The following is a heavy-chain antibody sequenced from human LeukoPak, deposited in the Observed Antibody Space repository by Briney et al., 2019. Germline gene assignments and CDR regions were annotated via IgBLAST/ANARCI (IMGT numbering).Heavy chain of an antibody. Sequence: GGSLRLSCAASGFTVSSNYMSWVRQAPGKGLEWVSVIYSGGSTYYADSVKGRFTISRDNSKNTLYLQMNSLKTEDTAVYYCTTDQLVGIAAADSFDYWGQGTLVTVSS. D-gene: IGHD6-13*01. V-gene: IGHV3-53*01. CDR1: GFTVSSNY. CDR2: IYSGGST. CDR3: TTDQLVGIAAADSFDY. J-gene: IGHJ4*02.